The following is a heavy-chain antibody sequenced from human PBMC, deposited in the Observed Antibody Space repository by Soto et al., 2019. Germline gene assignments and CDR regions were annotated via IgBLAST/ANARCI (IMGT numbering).Heavy chain of an antibody. Sequence: GESLRLSCAASGFTFSSYAMSWVRQAPGKGREWVSAISGSGGRTYYADSVKGRFTISRDNSKNTLYLQMNSPRAEATVVYYCARGTYYDFWSGYYTGGCSGGSCTPRVYFDYWGQGTLVTVSS. J-gene: IGHJ4*02. CDR1: GFTFSSYA. D-gene: IGHD3-3*01. CDR2: ISGSGGRT. V-gene: IGHV3-23*01. CDR3: ARGTYYDFWSGYYTGGCSGGSCTPRVYFDY.